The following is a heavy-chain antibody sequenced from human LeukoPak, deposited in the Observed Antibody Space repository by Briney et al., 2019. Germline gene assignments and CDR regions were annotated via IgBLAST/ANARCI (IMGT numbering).Heavy chain of an antibody. Sequence: GGSLRLSCATSGFSFSSYAMSWVRQAPGKGLEWVSAMSSSDDGRYYAASVRGRFTISRDNAKNSLYLQMNSLRAEDTAVYYCAKDTAARLYYFDYWGQGTLVTVSS. CDR2: MSSSDDGR. V-gene: IGHV3-23*01. CDR3: AKDTAARLYYFDY. J-gene: IGHJ4*02. CDR1: GFSFSSYA. D-gene: IGHD6-6*01.